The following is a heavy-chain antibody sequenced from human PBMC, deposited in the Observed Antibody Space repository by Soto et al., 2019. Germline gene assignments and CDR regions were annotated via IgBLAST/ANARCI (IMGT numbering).Heavy chain of an antibody. CDR2: IFDRGTT. CDR3: AREVAGTGAFDY. V-gene: IGHV4-31*02. J-gene: IGHJ4*02. Sequence: QVQLEQSGPGLVKPSQTLSLTCEISGGSITSVNHYWSWIRQSPGEGPEWIGYIFDRGTTHYNPSLKGRVTITGDSSQTQFSLTIHSVTVADTAVYYCAREVAGTGAFDYWGRGTPVTVSS. D-gene: IGHD2-8*02. CDR1: GGSITSVNHY.